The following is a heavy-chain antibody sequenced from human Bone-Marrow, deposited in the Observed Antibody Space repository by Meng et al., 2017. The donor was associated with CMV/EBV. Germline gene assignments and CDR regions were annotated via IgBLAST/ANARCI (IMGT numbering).Heavy chain of an antibody. J-gene: IGHJ3*02. CDR3: ASWTGYCSSTSCYYDAFDI. CDR1: GFTVSSNY. V-gene: IGHV3-11*04. D-gene: IGHD2-2*01. Sequence: GGSLRLSCAASGFTVSSNYMSWVRQAPGKGLEWVSYISSSGSTIYYADSVKGRFTISRDNAKNSLYLQMNSLRAEDTAVYYCASWTGYCSSTSCYYDAFDIWGQGTMVTVSS. CDR2: ISSSGSTI.